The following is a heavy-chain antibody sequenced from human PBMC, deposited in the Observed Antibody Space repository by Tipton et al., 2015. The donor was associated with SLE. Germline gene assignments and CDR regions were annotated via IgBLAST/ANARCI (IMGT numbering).Heavy chain of an antibody. V-gene: IGHV4-61*01. CDR3: ARSAEYFQD. CDR2: IYYSGNT. Sequence: TLSLTCTVSGDSISSAYYYWTWIRQPPGKGLEWIGYIYYSGNTNYNPSLKSRVRMSVDTSKNQISLKLNSVIAADTAVYYCARSAEYFQDWGRGTLVTVSS. CDR1: GDSISSAYYY. J-gene: IGHJ1*01.